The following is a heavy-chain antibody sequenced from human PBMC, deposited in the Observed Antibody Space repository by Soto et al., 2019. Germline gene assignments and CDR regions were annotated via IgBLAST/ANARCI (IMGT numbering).Heavy chain of an antibody. J-gene: IGHJ6*03. Sequence: GGSLRLSCAASGFIFNNYAMNWVRQAPGEGLQWVAGISASGVSTYYADSVKGRFTISRDNSKNTLFLQMNSLRAEDTAVYYCAKDLSGYDYYYYYYMDVWGKGTTVTVSS. CDR2: ISASGVST. D-gene: IGHD5-12*01. CDR3: AKDLSGYDYYYYYYMDV. V-gene: IGHV3-23*01. CDR1: GFIFNNYA.